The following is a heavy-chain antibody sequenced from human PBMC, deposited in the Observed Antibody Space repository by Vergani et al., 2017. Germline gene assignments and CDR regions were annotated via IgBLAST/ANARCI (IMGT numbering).Heavy chain of an antibody. V-gene: IGHV1-2*04. CDR3: ATRYSGYDGGLDY. J-gene: IGHJ4*02. D-gene: IGHD5-12*01. Sequence: QVQLVQSGAEVKKPGASVKVSCKASGYTFTGYYMHWVRQAPGQGLEWMGWINPNSGGTNYAQKFKGWVTMTRDTSISTAYMELSRLRSDDTAVYYCATRYSGYDGGLDYWGQGTLVTVSS. CDR1: GYTFTGYY. CDR2: INPNSGGT.